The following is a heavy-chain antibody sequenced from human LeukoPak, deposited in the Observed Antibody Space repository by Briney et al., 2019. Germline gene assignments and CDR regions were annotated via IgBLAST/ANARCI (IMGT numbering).Heavy chain of an antibody. D-gene: IGHD1-26*01. J-gene: IGHJ4*02. CDR2: IRNKANSYTT. V-gene: IGHV3-72*01. CDR1: GFTFSDHY. CDR3: AREWDSGSYYLGYFDY. Sequence: GGSLRLSCAASGFTFSDHYMDWVRQAPGKGLEWVGRIRNKANSYTTEYAASVKGRFTISRDDSKNSLYLQMNSLKCEDTAVYYCAREWDSGSYYLGYFDYWGQGTLVTVPS.